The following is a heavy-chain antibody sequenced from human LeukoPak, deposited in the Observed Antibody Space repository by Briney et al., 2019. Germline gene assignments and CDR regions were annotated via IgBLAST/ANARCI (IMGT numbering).Heavy chain of an antibody. Sequence: GASVKVSCKASGYTFTSYGINWVRQAPGQGLEWMGWISTYNGDTNYAQKLQDRVTMTTDTSTSTAYMELRSLRSDDTAVYYCARAVVAATPFDYWGQGTLVTVSS. CDR3: ARAVVAATPFDY. V-gene: IGHV1-18*01. J-gene: IGHJ4*02. CDR1: GYTFTSYG. CDR2: ISTYNGDT. D-gene: IGHD2-15*01.